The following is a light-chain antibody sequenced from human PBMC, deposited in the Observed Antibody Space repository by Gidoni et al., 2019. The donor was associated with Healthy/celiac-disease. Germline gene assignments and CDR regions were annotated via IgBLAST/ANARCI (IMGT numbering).Light chain of an antibody. V-gene: IGKV4-1*01. Sequence: DIVMTQSPDSLAVSLGESATINCKSSQSVLYSSNNMNYLAWYQQKPGQHPKLLIYWASPRESGVPDRFSGSGSGTDFTLTISSLQAEDVAVYYCQQYYSTPYTFGQGTKLEIK. J-gene: IGKJ2*01. CDR2: WAS. CDR3: QQYYSTPYT. CDR1: QSVLYSSNNMNY.